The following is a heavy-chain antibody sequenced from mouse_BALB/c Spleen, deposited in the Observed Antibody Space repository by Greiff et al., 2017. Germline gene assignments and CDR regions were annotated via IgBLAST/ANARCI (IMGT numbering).Heavy chain of an antibody. V-gene: IGHV10-1*02. J-gene: IGHJ3*01. CDR2: IRSKSNNYAT. Sequence: EVQLVESGGGLVQPKGSLKLSCAASGFTFNTYAMNWVRQAPGKGLEWVARIRSKSNNYATYYADSVKDRFTISRDDSQSMLYLQMNNLKTEDTAMYYCVRHKAYSLAWFAYWGQGTLVTVSA. CDR1: GFTFNTYA. CDR3: VRHKAYSLAWFAY. D-gene: IGHD2-10*01.